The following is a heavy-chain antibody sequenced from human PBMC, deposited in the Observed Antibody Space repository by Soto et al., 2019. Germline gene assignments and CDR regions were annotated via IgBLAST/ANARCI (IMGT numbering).Heavy chain of an antibody. Sequence: QVHLVQSGAEVKKPGASVNVSCQASGSITNHHMHWVGQAPGQGLEWMGIFNPSGLSTTYAQKFQGRVTITRDTSTSTVYMELSSLTSEDTAVYFCAKVTHRGPIAVAGPLGSWGQGTLVIVSS. CDR3: AKVTHRGPIAVAGPLGS. D-gene: IGHD6-19*01. V-gene: IGHV1-46*01. CDR1: GSITNHH. CDR2: FNPSGLST. J-gene: IGHJ4*02.